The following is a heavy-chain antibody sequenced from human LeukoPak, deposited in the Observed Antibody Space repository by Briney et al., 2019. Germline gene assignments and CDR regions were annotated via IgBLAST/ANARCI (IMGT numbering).Heavy chain of an antibody. V-gene: IGHV3-20*04. J-gene: IGHJ6*03. D-gene: IGHD3-10*01. CDR2: INWNGGST. Sequence: TGGSLRLSCAASGFTFDDYGMSWVRQAPGKGLEWVSGINWNGGSTGYADSVKGRFTISRDNAKNSLYLQMNSLRAEDTAVYYCALPHYYDSEGASDMDVWGKGTTVTISS. CDR1: GFTFDDYG. CDR3: ALPHYYDSEGASDMDV.